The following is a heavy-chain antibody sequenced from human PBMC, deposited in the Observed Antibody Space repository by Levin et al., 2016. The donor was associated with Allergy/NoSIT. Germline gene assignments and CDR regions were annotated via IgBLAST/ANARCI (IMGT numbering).Heavy chain of an antibody. J-gene: IGHJ5*02. D-gene: IGHD3-10*02. CDR3: ARGRRNVRGVEQQAYVRPKINWFDP. Sequence: WIRQPPGKGLEWIGEINHSGSTTYNPSLKRRVTILVDTSKNQFSLKMSSVTAADTAVYYCARGRRNVRGVEQQAYVRPKINWFDPWGQGTLVTVSS. CDR2: INHSGST. V-gene: IGHV4-34*01.